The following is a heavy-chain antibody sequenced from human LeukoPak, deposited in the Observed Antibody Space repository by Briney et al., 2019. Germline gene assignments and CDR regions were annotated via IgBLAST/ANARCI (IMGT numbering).Heavy chain of an antibody. D-gene: IGHD4-23*01. CDR1: GGSISIRGYY. V-gene: IGHV4-31*03. CDR2: ISYSGST. CDR3: ARDQNSGFGH. Sequence: SETLSLTCTVSGGSISIRGYYWSWIRQHPGTSLEWIGYISYSGSTYYNPSLKSRVTISGDTSKNQFSLRLTSLSAVDTAVYYCARDQNSGFGHWGQGTLVTVSS. J-gene: IGHJ4*02.